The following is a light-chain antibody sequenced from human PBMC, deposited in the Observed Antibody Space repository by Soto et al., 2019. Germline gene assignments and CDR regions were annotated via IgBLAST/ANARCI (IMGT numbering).Light chain of an antibody. CDR1: QSVNSR. J-gene: IGKJ5*01. V-gene: IGKV3-20*01. CDR3: QQVNSYTQT. Sequence: TVLTQSPGTLSLSPGERATLSCRASQSVNSRLAWYQHKPGQAPRLLISGASSRATGIPDRFSVSGSATDFTLTISRLQNEDFATYYCQQVNSYTQTFGQGTRLEIK. CDR2: GAS.